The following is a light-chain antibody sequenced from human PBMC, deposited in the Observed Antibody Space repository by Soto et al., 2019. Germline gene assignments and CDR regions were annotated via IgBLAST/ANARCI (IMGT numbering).Light chain of an antibody. Sequence: QSVLTQPPSVSGAPGQRVTISCTGSSSNIGAGYDVHWYQQLPGTAPKLLIYGNSNRPSGVPDRFSGSKSGTSASLAITGLQAEDEADYYCQPYDSSLSDYVFGTGTKVTVL. CDR2: GNS. V-gene: IGLV1-40*01. CDR1: SSNIGAGYD. CDR3: QPYDSSLSDYV. J-gene: IGLJ1*01.